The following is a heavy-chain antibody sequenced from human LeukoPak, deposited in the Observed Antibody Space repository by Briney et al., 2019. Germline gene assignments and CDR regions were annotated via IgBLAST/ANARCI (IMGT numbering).Heavy chain of an antibody. CDR2: INPNSGGT. V-gene: IGHV1-2*02. Sequence: ASVTVSCKASGYTFTGYYMHWVRQAPGQGLEWMGWINPNSGGTNYAQKFQGRVTMTRDTSISTAYMELSRLRSDDTAVYYCARGDYYGTGMDVWGQGTMVTVSS. D-gene: IGHD3-10*01. J-gene: IGHJ6*02. CDR3: ARGDYYGTGMDV. CDR1: GYTFTGYY.